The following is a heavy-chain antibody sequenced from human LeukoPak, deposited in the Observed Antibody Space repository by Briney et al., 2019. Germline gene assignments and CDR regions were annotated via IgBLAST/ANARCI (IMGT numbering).Heavy chain of an antibody. Sequence: GGSLRLSCAGSGFTFRSYAVHWVRQAPGKGLEWVAVVSHDGRNKYFADSVKGRFTISRDNSNNTVYLQMNSLRPEDTAVYYCARTGFGDYEFSFGAFDIWAHGTRVTVSS. D-gene: IGHD4-17*01. CDR3: ARTGFGDYEFSFGAFDI. J-gene: IGHJ3*02. V-gene: IGHV3-30*04. CDR1: GFTFRSYA. CDR2: VSHDGRNK.